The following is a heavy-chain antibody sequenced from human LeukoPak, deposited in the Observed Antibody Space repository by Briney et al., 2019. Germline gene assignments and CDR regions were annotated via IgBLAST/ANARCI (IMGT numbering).Heavy chain of an antibody. CDR3: ARDKPDAFDI. V-gene: IGHV3-33*08. Sequence: QPGRSLRLSCAASGFTFSSYGMHWVRQAPGKGLEWVAVIWYDGSNKYYADSVEGRFTISRDNSKNTLYLQMNSLRAEDTAVYYCARDKPDAFDIWGQGTMVTVSS. CDR2: IWYDGSNK. CDR1: GFTFSSYG. J-gene: IGHJ3*02.